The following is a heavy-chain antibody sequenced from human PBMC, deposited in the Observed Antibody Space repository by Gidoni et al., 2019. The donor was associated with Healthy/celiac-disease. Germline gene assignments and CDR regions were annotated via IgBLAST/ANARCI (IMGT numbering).Heavy chain of an antibody. CDR1: GFTFISYA. V-gene: IGHV3-23*01. CDR3: AKDPSLPGIAAAGTGY. D-gene: IGHD6-13*01. J-gene: IGHJ4*02. Sequence: EVQLLESGGGLVQPGGSLRLSCAASGFTFISYAMSWVRQAPGKGLEWVSAISGSGGSTYYADSVKGRFTISRDNSKNTLYLQMNSLRAEDTAVYYCAKDPSLPGIAAAGTGYWGQGTLVTVSS. CDR2: ISGSGGST.